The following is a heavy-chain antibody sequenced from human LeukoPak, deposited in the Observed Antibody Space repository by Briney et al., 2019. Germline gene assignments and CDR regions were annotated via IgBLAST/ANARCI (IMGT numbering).Heavy chain of an antibody. CDR2: INPNSGGT. CDR1: GYTFTGYY. Sequence: GASVKISCKACGYTFTGYYMHWVRQAPGQGLEWMGWINPNSGGTNYAQKFQGRVTMTRDTSISTAYMELSRLRSDDTAVYYCARSLMVRGVCNWGQGTLVTVSS. V-gene: IGHV1-2*02. CDR3: ARSLMVRGVCN. D-gene: IGHD3-10*01. J-gene: IGHJ4*02.